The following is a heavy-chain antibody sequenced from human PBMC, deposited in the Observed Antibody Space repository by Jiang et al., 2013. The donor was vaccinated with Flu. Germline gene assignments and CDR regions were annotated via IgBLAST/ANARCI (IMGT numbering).Heavy chain of an antibody. Sequence: AASGFTFSSYGMHWVRQAPGKGLEWVAVIWYDGSNKYYADSVKGRFTISRDNSKNTLYLQMNSLRAEDTAVYYCAREHDYGDYGGCMDVWGQGTTVTVSS. D-gene: IGHD4-17*01. V-gene: IGHV3-33*01. CDR3: AREHDYGDYGGCMDV. J-gene: IGHJ6*02. CDR2: IWYDGSNK. CDR1: GFTFSSYG.